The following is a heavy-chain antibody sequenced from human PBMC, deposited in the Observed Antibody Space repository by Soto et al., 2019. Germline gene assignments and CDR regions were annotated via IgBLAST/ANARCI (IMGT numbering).Heavy chain of an antibody. D-gene: IGHD3-16*01. V-gene: IGHV3-23*01. CDR1: GFKFSNYA. CDR2: ISATGGGT. Sequence: XGSLRLSCAASGFKFSNYAMSWVRQAPGKGLEWVSLISATGGGTYYADSVKGRFTISRDNSHNTLYLQVHSLTAEDTAVYYCAKDRRAGGNSAFYFGFWGQGAQVTVSS. CDR3: AKDRRAGGNSAFYFGF. J-gene: IGHJ4*02.